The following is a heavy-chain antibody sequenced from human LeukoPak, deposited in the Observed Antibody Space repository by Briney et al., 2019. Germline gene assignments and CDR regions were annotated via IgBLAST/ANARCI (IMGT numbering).Heavy chain of an antibody. Sequence: SETLSLTRTVSGGSISSYYWSWIRQPPGKGLEWIGYIYYSGGTNYNPSLKSRVTISVDTSKNQFSLKLSSVTAADTAVYYCARESAGLDYWGQGTLVTVSS. CDR3: ARESAGLDY. J-gene: IGHJ4*02. V-gene: IGHV4-59*01. CDR2: IYYSGGT. CDR1: GGSISSYY.